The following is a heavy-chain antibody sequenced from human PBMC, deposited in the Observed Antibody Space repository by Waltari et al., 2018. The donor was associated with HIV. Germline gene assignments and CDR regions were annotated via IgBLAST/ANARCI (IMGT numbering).Heavy chain of an antibody. CDR2: INHSGST. Sequence: QVQLQQWGAGLLKPSETLSLTCAVYGGSFSGYYWSWIRQPPGKGLEWIGEINHSGSTNYNPSLKSRVTISVDTSKNQFSLKLSSVTAADTAVYYCARGKNNSGYDSANWFDPWGQGTLVTVSS. J-gene: IGHJ5*02. CDR3: ARGKNNSGYDSANWFDP. V-gene: IGHV4-34*01. D-gene: IGHD5-12*01. CDR1: GGSFSGYY.